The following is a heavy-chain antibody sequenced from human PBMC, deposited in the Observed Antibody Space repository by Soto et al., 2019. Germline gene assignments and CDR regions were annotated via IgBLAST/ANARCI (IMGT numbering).Heavy chain of an antibody. J-gene: IGHJ6*02. CDR3: ARSTGSYSYYGMDV. CDR2: INPKNGDT. Sequence: QVPLVQSGAEVKKPGASVKFSCKASGYTLTDYYMHWVRQAPGQGLEWMGWINPKNGDTNSAQKFRGRVTMTRDTSISTAYLELSSLRSDDTAVYYCARSTGSYSYYGMDVWGQGTTVTVSS. CDR1: GYTLTDYY. V-gene: IGHV1-2*02. D-gene: IGHD1-26*01.